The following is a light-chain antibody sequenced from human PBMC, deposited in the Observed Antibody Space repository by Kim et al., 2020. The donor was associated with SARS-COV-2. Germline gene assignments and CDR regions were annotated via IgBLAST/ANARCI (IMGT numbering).Light chain of an antibody. CDR2: QDS. V-gene: IGLV3-1*01. J-gene: IGLJ2*01. Sequence: SYELTQPPSVSVSPGQTASITCSGDKLGDKYACWYQQKPGQSPVLVIYQDSKRPSGIPERFSGSNSGNTATLTIRGTQAMAEADYYCQAWDSSTAVFGGG. CDR3: QAWDSSTAV. CDR1: KLGDKY.